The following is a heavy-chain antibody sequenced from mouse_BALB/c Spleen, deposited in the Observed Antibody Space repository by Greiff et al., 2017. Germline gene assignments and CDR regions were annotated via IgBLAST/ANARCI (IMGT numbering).Heavy chain of an antibody. D-gene: IGHD2-4*01. J-gene: IGHJ3*01. CDR3: ARWGDYDWFAY. Sequence: QVQLQQSVAELMKPGASVKISCKATGYTFSSYWIEWVKQRPGHGLEWIGEILPGSGSTNYNEKFKGKATFTADTSSNTAYMQLSSLTSEDSAVYYCARWGDYDWFAYWGQGTLVTVSA. V-gene: IGHV1-9*01. CDR1: GYTFSSYW. CDR2: ILPGSGST.